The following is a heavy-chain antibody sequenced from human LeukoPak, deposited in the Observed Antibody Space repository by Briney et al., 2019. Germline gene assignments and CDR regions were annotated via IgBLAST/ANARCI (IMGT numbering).Heavy chain of an antibody. CDR1: GFTVSSNY. J-gene: IGHJ5*02. V-gene: IGHV3-53*01. D-gene: IGHD3-16*01. Sequence: PGGSLNLHCASSGFTVSSNYMSWVRQAPGKGLEWVSVIYSGGSTYYADSVKGRFTISRDNSKNTLYLQMNSLRAEDTAVYYCAGGESPRADTYIEPWGQGSLVTVSS. CDR3: AGGESPRADTYIEP. CDR2: IYSGGST.